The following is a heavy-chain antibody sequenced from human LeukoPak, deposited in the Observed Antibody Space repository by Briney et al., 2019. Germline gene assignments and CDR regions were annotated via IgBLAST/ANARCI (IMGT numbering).Heavy chain of an antibody. CDR1: GYTFTSYA. J-gene: IGHJ4*02. V-gene: IGHV1-3*01. Sequence: ASVKVSYKASGYTFTSYAMHWVRQAPGQRLEWMGWINAGNGNTKYSQKFQGRVTITRDTSASTAYMELSSLRSEDTAVYYCARVKFWSGYELFDYWGQGTLVTVSS. CDR2: INAGNGNT. CDR3: ARVKFWSGYELFDY. D-gene: IGHD3-3*01.